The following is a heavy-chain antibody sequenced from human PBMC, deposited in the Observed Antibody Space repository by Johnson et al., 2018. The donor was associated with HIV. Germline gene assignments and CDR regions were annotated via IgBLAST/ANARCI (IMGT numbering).Heavy chain of an antibody. CDR1: GFTFSDYY. V-gene: IGHV3-11*01. CDR2: ISSSGSSI. Sequence: VQVLESGGGLVKPGGSLRLSCAASGFTFSDYYMSWIRQAPGKGLEWVSYISSSGSSINYADSVKGRFTISRDNAKNSLYLQMNSLRAEDTAVYYCARVIQAAGTVDDAFDIWGQGTMVTVSS. J-gene: IGHJ3*02. D-gene: IGHD6-13*01. CDR3: ARVIQAAGTVDDAFDI.